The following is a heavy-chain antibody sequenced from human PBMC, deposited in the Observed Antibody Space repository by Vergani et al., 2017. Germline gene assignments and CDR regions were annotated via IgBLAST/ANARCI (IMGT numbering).Heavy chain of an antibody. CDR1: EFTFSNYA. D-gene: IGHD1-7*01. J-gene: IGHJ4*02. V-gene: IGHV3-23*01. Sequence: EVQLLESGGGLVQPGGSLRLTCAALEFTFSNYAMNWVRQAPGKGLEWVSGIGGSGVSAYYTDSVKGRFTISRDNSKNMLFLQMNNLRTEDTAIYYCAKQDFVSGNYLFDYWGQGTLVTVSS. CDR3: AKQDFVSGNYLFDY. CDR2: IGGSGVSA.